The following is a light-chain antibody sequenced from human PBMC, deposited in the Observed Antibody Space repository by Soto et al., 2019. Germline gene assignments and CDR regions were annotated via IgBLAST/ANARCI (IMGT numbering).Light chain of an antibody. CDR2: AAS. CDR3: QKYNSAPQT. V-gene: IGKV1-27*01. Sequence: DIQMTQSPASLSASVGDRATITCRASQGISNYLAWYQQKPGQVPKLLIYAASTLQSGIPSRFSGSGSGTDFTLTISSLQPEDVAIYYCQKYNSAPQTFGQGTKVEIK. CDR1: QGISNY. J-gene: IGKJ1*01.